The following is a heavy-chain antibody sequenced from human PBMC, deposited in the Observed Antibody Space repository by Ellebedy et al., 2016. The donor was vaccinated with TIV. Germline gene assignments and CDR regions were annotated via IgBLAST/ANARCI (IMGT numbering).Heavy chain of an antibody. CDR3: AREIYGSGRFGYYQN. D-gene: IGHD3-10*01. V-gene: IGHV3-64D*06. CDR2: VHDRSRGEET. J-gene: IGHJ1*01. Sequence: GESLKISXSASGFTFSTSFMHWVRQAPGKGLQYIAAVHDRSRGEETFYADPVKGRFIISRDDSKNTLFLQMSSLRDADTAMYYCAREIYGSGRFGYYQNWGQGALVIVSS. CDR1: GFTFSTSF.